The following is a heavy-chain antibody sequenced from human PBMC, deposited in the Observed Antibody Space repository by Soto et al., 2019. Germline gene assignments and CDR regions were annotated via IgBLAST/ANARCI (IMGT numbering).Heavy chain of an antibody. CDR2: IIPIFGTS. CDR1: GGTLSNYA. CDR3: ARGVRTGFYGMDV. V-gene: IGHV1-69*01. Sequence: QVQLVQSGAEVKKPGSSVKVSCKASGGTLSNYALSWVRQAPGQGLEWVGGIIPIFGTSNYAQNFQGRVTITADESTSTAYMELSSLRSEDTAVYYCARGVRTGFYGMDVWGHWTTVTVSS. D-gene: IGHD3-10*01. J-gene: IGHJ6*02.